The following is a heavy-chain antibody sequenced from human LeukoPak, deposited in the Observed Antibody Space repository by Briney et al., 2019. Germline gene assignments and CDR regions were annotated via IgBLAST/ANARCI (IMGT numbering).Heavy chain of an antibody. CDR3: ARAPYSSTWCLEYFDF. V-gene: IGHV4-59*01. CDR1: GGSMSSYY. J-gene: IGHJ4*02. CDR2: IYYSGTT. D-gene: IGHD6-13*01. Sequence: SETLSLTCTVSGGSMSSYYWTWIQQPPGKGLEWVGYIYYSGTTKYNPSLKSRVTISLDTSKNQFSLELSSVTAADTAVYYCARAPYSSTWCLEYFDFWGEGTLVTVSS.